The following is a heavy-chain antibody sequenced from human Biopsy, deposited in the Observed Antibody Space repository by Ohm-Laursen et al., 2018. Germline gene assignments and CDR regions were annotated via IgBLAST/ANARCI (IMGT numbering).Heavy chain of an antibody. CDR3: ARTIMVGGVILNYFDY. V-gene: IGHV3-53*01. CDR2: IFAGGGRT. Sequence: SLRLSCAASGLSLGTNYMTWVRQAPGKGLDWVSIIFAGGGRTYYADSVKGRFTISRDISENTVSLQMNSLRAEDTAVYYCARTIMVGGVILNYFDYWGQGTLVTVSS. J-gene: IGHJ4*02. CDR1: GLSLGTNY. D-gene: IGHD3-10*01.